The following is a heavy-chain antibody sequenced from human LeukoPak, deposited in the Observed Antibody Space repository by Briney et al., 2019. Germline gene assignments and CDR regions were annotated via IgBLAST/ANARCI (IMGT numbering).Heavy chain of an antibody. Sequence: SVKVSCKASGGTFSSYAISWVRQAPGQGLEWMGGIIPIFGTANYAQKLQGRVTITADESTSTAYMELSSLRSEDTAVYYCARDPGGTWGFDYWGQGALVTVSS. J-gene: IGHJ4*02. CDR3: ARDPGGTWGFDY. CDR1: GGTFSSYA. D-gene: IGHD7-27*01. V-gene: IGHV1-69*13. CDR2: IIPIFGTA.